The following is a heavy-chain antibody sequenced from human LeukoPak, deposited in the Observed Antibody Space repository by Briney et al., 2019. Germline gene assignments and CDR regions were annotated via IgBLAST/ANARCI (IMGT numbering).Heavy chain of an antibody. Sequence: VEPSETLSLTCTVSGGSISTYYWSWIRQPPGKGLEWIGYIYYSGATSYNPSLKSRVTISVDTAKNQFSLRLTSVTAADTAVYYCARVGYYYGSGSASYYYYMDVWGKGTTVTVSS. D-gene: IGHD3-10*01. CDR3: ARVGYYYGSGSASYYYYMDV. V-gene: IGHV4-59*01. CDR1: GGSISTYY. J-gene: IGHJ6*03. CDR2: IYYSGAT.